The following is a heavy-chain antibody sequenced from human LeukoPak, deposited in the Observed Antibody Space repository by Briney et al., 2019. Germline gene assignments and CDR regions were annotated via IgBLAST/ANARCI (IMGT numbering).Heavy chain of an antibody. V-gene: IGHV3-23*01. CDR1: GFTFSSYA. CDR3: AKLNSVGRSYYSDSPFDY. Sequence: GGSLRLSCAASGFTFSSYAMSWVRQAPGKGLEWVSAISGSGGSTYYADSVKGRFTISRDNSKNTLYLQMNSLRAEDTAVYYCAKLNSVGRSYYSDSPFDYWGQGTLVTVSS. J-gene: IGHJ4*02. D-gene: IGHD3-22*01. CDR2: ISGSGGST.